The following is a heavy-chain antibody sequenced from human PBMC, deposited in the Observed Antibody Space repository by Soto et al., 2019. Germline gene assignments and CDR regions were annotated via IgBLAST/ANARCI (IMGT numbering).Heavy chain of an antibody. CDR1: GYSFTSYW. CDR2: IYPGDSDT. CDR3: VVYYYDCSVYYSGPNPFVL. J-gene: IGHJ3*01. V-gene: IGHV5-51*01. D-gene: IGHD3-22*01. Sequence: PGESLKIACNASGYSFTSYWIGWVRQMPGKGLEWMGIIYPGDSDTRYSPSFQGQVNISADQSISTAYLQVNSLKASDTAMYYCVVYYYDCSVYYSGPNPFVLSGQRPLVTDSS.